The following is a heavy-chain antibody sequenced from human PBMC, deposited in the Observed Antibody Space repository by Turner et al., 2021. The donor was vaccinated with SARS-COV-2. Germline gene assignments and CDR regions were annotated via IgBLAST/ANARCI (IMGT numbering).Heavy chain of an antibody. Sequence: EVQLVESGGGLVQPGGYLRLSCSASGITVSSNYISWVRQASGEGLEWVSVIYSGGSTYYADSVNARFTISRDNSKNTLYLQMNSLGVDDTAMYYFAGALYYYVMDVWGQGTTVTVSS. V-gene: IGHV3-66*01. J-gene: IGHJ6*02. CDR2: IYSGGST. CDR1: GITVSSNY. CDR3: AGALYYYVMDV.